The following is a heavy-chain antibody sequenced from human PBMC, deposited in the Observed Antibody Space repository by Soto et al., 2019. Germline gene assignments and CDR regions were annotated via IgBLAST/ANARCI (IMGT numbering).Heavy chain of an antibody. CDR3: ARGLRHFTPFDP. V-gene: IGHV4-61*01. Sequence: QVQLQESGPGLVKPSETLSLTCTVSGASVSSGSYYWSWIRQPPGKGLEYIGYIYYSGSPNYNPSLRSLVTISLDTSTNHFSRKLSPVTAADTAFYYCARGLRHFTPFDPWGQGTLVTVSS. J-gene: IGHJ5*02. D-gene: IGHD3-9*01. CDR2: IYYSGSP. CDR1: GASVSSGSYY.